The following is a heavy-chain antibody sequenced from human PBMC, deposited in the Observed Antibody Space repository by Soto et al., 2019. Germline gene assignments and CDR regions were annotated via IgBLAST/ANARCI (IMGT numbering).Heavy chain of an antibody. Sequence: EVQLLESGGGLVQPGGSLRLSCAASEFTFSSSAMGWVRQAPGKGLEWVSGIRGSVGSTYYADSVEGRFTISRDNSKNTLYLQMRSLRAEDTAVYYCAKYFYGDYRDYLGSWGQGTRVTVSS. J-gene: IGHJ4*02. CDR2: IRGSVGST. V-gene: IGHV3-23*01. D-gene: IGHD4-17*01. CDR3: AKYFYGDYRDYLGS. CDR1: EFTFSSSA.